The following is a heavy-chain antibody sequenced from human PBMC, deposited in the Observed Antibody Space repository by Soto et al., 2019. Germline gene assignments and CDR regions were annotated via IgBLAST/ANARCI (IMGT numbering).Heavy chain of an antibody. V-gene: IGHV4-39*01. J-gene: IGHJ6*02. CDR3: ARHGAYSTSVYYYYGMDV. D-gene: IGHD6-13*01. Sequence: XTLSLTCTVSGGAINSTLYYWGWIRQPPGKGLEWIGISNYGGPTYYSPSLQSRFTISLDTAKNHFSLNLRSVTAEDTAVYYCARHGAYSTSVYYYYGMDVWGQGTTGTVSS. CDR2: SNYGGPT. CDR1: GGAINSTLYY.